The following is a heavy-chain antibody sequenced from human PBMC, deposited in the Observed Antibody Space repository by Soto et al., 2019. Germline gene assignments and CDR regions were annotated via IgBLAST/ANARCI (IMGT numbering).Heavy chain of an antibody. D-gene: IGHD2-21*01. CDR3: ASGDFVTGTGGRYYYCGLSV. CDR2: IKQDGSEI. CDR1: GFTFSSYW. V-gene: IGHV3-7*03. Sequence: EVQLVESGGGLVQPGGSLRLSCAASGFTFSSYWMSWVRQAPGKGLEWVANIKQDGSEIHYVGSVKGRVTISRDNAKTSLYLQMNSLRVEDTGVYHCASGDFVTGTGGRYYYCGLSVWGRGTTVTVS. J-gene: IGHJ6*02.